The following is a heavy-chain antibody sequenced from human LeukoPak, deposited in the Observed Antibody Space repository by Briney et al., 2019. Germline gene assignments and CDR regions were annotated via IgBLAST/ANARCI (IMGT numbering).Heavy chain of an antibody. CDR2: IIPIFGTA. J-gene: IGHJ6*02. V-gene: IGHV1-69*13. CDR1: GGTFISYA. CDR3: ARCPYTIFGVVSLNSDRYYYGMDV. Sequence: GASVKVSCKASGGTFISYAISWVRQAPGQGLEWMGGIIPIFGTANYAQKFQGRVTITADESTSTAYMELSSLRSGDTAVYYCARCPYTIFGVVSLNSDRYYYGMDVWGQGTTVTVSS. D-gene: IGHD3-3*01.